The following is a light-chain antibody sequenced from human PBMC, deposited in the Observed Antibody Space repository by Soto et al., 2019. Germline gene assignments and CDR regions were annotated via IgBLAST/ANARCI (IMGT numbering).Light chain of an antibody. Sequence: QSVLTQPASVSGSPGQSITISCTGTSSDVGGYNYVSWYQQHPGKAPKLMIYEVSNRPSGVSNRFSGSKSVNTASLTISGLQAEDEAEYSCSSYTSSSTYVFGTGTKLTVL. J-gene: IGLJ1*01. CDR1: SSDVGGYNY. CDR3: SSYTSSSTYV. CDR2: EVS. V-gene: IGLV2-14*01.